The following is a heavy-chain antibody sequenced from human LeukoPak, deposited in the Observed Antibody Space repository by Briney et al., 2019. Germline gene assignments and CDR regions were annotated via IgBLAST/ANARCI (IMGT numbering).Heavy chain of an antibody. CDR1: GGSISSSSYY. V-gene: IGHV4-39*07. J-gene: IGHJ4*02. CDR2: IYYSGST. Sequence: SETLSLTCTVSGGSISSSSYYWGWIRQPPGKGLEWIGSIYYSGSTYYNPSLKSRVTISVDTSKNQFSLKLSSVTAADTAVYYCAREALRSYGPFDYWGQGTLVTVSS. CDR3: AREALRSYGPFDY. D-gene: IGHD5-18*01.